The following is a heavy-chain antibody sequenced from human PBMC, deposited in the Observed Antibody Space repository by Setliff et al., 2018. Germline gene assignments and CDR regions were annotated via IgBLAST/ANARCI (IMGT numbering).Heavy chain of an antibody. CDR2: IYTSGST. CDR1: RGSISGTGYY. CDR3: ARVALVVVIRNAFDI. D-gene: IGHD2-21*01. Sequence: PSETLSLTCTVSRGSISGTGYYCSWIRQAAGKGLEWIGHIYTSGSTKYNPSLKSRVTISADMSKTQFSLRLGSVTAADTAVYYCARVALVVVIRNAFDIWGQGTMVTVSS. V-gene: IGHV4-61*09. J-gene: IGHJ3*02.